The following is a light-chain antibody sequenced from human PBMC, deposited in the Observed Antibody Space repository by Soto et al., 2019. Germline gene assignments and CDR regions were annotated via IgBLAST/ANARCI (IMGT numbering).Light chain of an antibody. V-gene: IGLV1-40*01. CDR1: SSNIGAGYD. Sequence: QSVLTQPPSVPGAPGQRVTISCTGSSSNIGAGYDVHWYQQLPGTAPKLLIYGNSNRPSGVPDRFSGSKSGTSASLAITGLQAEDEADYYCQSYDSSLVWVFGGGTKLTVL. CDR2: GNS. J-gene: IGLJ3*02. CDR3: QSYDSSLVWV.